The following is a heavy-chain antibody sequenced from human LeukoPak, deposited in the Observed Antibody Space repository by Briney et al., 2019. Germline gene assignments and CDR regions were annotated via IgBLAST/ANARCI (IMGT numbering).Heavy chain of an antibody. Sequence: KPGGSLRLSCAVSGFTYSSYSMNWVRQAPGKGLEWVSSISSSSSYIYYADSVKGRFTISRDNAKNSLYLQMNSLRAEDTAVYYCARDNSVTTGPPALDYWGQGTLVTVSS. CDR2: ISSSSSYI. D-gene: IGHD4-17*01. CDR3: ARDNSVTTGPPALDY. J-gene: IGHJ4*02. V-gene: IGHV3-21*01. CDR1: GFTYSSYS.